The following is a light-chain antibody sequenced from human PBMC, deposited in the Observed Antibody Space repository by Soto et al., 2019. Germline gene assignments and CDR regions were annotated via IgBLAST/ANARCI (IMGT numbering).Light chain of an antibody. Sequence: DIVMTQSPDSLAVSLGERATINCKSSQSVLYSSNNKNYLAWYQQKPGQPPKLLIYWASTRESGVPDRFSGSGSGTDFTLTISSLQDEDVAAYYCQQYYSSPLTFGGGTKVEIK. J-gene: IGKJ4*01. V-gene: IGKV4-1*01. CDR3: QQYYSSPLT. CDR1: QSVLYSSNNKNY. CDR2: WAS.